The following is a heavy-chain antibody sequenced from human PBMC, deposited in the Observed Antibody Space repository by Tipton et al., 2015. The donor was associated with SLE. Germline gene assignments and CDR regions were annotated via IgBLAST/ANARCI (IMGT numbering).Heavy chain of an antibody. V-gene: IGHV4-4*09. Sequence: TLSLTCTVSGGSISSYYWSWIRQPPGKGLEWIGYIYTSGSTNYNPSLKSRVTISVDTSKNQFSLKLSSVTAADTAVYYCARVGGGVDPWGQGTMVTVSS. CDR2: IYTSGST. CDR1: GGSISSYY. D-gene: IGHD3-16*01. CDR3: ARVGGGVDP. J-gene: IGHJ3*01.